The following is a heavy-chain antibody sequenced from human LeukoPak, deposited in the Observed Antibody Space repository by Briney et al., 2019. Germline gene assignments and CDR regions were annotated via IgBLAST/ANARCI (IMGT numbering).Heavy chain of an antibody. CDR3: AKLGPHFDIVVVVAATSFDY. CDR2: IWYDGSNK. J-gene: IGHJ4*02. Sequence: GRSLRLSCAASGFTFSSYGMHWVRQAPGKGLEWVAVIWYDGSNKYYADSVKGRFTISRDNSKNTLYLQMNSLRAEDTAVYYCAKLGPHFDIVVVVAATSFDYWGQGTLVTVSS. CDR1: GFTFSSYG. V-gene: IGHV3-33*06. D-gene: IGHD2-15*01.